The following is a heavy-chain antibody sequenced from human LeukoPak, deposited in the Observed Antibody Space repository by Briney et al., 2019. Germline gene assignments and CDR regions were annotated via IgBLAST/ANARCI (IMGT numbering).Heavy chain of an antibody. J-gene: IGHJ3*02. D-gene: IGHD5-18*01. CDR3: ATPYTARPRGGAFDI. CDR1: GGSISSSSYY. V-gene: IGHV4-39*07. CDR2: IYYSGST. Sequence: SETLSLTCTVSGGSISSSSYYWGWIRQPPGKGLEWIGSIYYSGSTYCNPSLKSRVTISVDTSKNQFSLKLTSVTAADTAVYYCATPYTARPRGGAFDIWGQGTMVTVSS.